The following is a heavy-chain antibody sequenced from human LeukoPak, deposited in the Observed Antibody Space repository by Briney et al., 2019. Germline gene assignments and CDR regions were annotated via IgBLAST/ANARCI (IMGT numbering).Heavy chain of an antibody. CDR3: ASLYRYCSGGSCFRDVFY. CDR2: INPNSGGT. CDR1: GYTFTGYY. Sequence: ASVKVSCKASGYTFTGYYMHWVRQAPGQGLEWMGWINPNSGGTNYAQKFQGRVTMTRDTSISTAYMEPSRLRSDDTAVYYCASLYRYCSGGSCFRDVFYWGQGTLVTVSS. J-gene: IGHJ4*02. D-gene: IGHD2-15*01. V-gene: IGHV1-2*02.